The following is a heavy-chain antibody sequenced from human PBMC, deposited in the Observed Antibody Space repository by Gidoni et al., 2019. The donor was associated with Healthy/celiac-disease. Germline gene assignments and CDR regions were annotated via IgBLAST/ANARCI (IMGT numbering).Heavy chain of an antibody. Sequence: QLQLQESGPGLVKPSETLSLTCTVSGGSISSSSYYWGWIRPPPGKGLEWIGSIYSSGSTYYNPSLKSRVTISVDTSKNQFSLKLSSVTAADTAVYYCARHQPVPSPIQWFGEDNWFDPWGQGTLVTVSS. CDR2: IYSSGST. D-gene: IGHD3-10*01. J-gene: IGHJ5*02. CDR1: GGSISSSSYY. V-gene: IGHV4-39*01. CDR3: ARHQPVPSPIQWFGEDNWFDP.